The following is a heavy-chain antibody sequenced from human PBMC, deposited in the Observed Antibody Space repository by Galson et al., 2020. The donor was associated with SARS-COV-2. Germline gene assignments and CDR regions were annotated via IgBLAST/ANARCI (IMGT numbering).Heavy chain of an antibody. Sequence: ESGPTLVKPTETLTLTCTLSGISLTTSGVGVGWIRQPPGKALEWLALIYWNDDKRYTPSLYNRLTITKDTSKNEVVLTMTNMDPVDTATYFCAHTQGTSSYTHWGQGTLVTVSS. V-gene: IGHV2-5*01. CDR3: AHTQGTSSYTH. CDR2: IYWNDDK. J-gene: IGHJ4*02. CDR1: GISLTTSGVG. D-gene: IGHD2-2*02.